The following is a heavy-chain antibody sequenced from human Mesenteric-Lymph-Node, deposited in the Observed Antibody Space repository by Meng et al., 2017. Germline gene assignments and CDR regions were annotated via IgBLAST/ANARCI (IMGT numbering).Heavy chain of an antibody. J-gene: IGHJ4*02. D-gene: IGHD5-12*01. CDR3: ARSDTITRRE. CDR1: GVPIISTNW. CDR2: IYYTGST. Sequence: QVQLQESGPGLVKPSGTLSLTRNVSGVPIISTNWWSWVRQPPGKGLEWIGEIYYTGSTNYSPSLESRITISVDTSKNQFSLKLSSVTAADTAVYYCARSDTITRREWGPGTLVTVSS. V-gene: IGHV4-4*02.